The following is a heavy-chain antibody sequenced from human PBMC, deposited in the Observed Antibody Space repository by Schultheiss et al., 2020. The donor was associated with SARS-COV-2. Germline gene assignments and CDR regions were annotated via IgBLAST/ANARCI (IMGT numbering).Heavy chain of an antibody. D-gene: IGHD6-6*01. CDR2: IYTSGST. CDR1: GGSISSYY. CDR3: ARRVGAARYYYYYMDV. Sequence: SETLSLTCTVSGGSISSYYWSWIRQPAGKGLEWIGRIYTSGSTNYNPSLKSRVTISVDTSKNQFSLKLSSVTAADTAVYYCARRVGAARYYYYYMDVWGKGTTVTVSS. V-gene: IGHV4-4*07. J-gene: IGHJ6*03.